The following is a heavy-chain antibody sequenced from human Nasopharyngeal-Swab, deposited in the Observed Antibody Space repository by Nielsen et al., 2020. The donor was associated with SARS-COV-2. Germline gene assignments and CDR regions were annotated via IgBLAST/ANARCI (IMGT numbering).Heavy chain of an antibody. D-gene: IGHD4/OR15-4a*01. Sequence: ASVKVSCKASGYSFSNFVMHWVRQAPGQRLEWMGWINAGNTMTKYSQKLQGRVTITRDTSASTAYMELSSLTSEDTAVYYCATEYRYGPSFDSWGQGSLVTVSS. V-gene: IGHV1-3*01. CDR3: ATEYRYGPSFDS. CDR2: INAGNTMT. CDR1: GYSFSNFV. J-gene: IGHJ4*02.